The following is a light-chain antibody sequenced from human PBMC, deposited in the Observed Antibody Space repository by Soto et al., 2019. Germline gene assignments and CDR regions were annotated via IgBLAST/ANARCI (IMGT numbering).Light chain of an antibody. CDR1: QSVAGSY. V-gene: IGKV3-20*01. J-gene: IGKJ5*01. Sequence: EIVLTQSPGTLSLSPGERATLSCRASQSVAGSYLAWYQQKPGQAPRLLIYGASSRATGFPDRFSGSGSGTDFTLTIASVQAEDVAVYYCQQYYSSLAITFGQGTRLEIK. CDR2: GAS. CDR3: QQYYSSLAIT.